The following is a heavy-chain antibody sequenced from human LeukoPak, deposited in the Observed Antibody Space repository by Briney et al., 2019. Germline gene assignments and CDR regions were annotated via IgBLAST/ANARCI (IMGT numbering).Heavy chain of an antibody. V-gene: IGHV4-39*01. J-gene: IGHJ4*02. CDR3: ARGFGYSYGKRTFDY. D-gene: IGHD5-18*01. Sequence: SETLSPTCTVSSGSIRSSSYYWGWIRQPPGKGLEWFGSIFYSGSTYYNPSLKSRVTVSVDTSKNQFSLKLSSVTAADTAVYYCARGFGYSYGKRTFDYWGQGTLVTVSS. CDR1: SGSIRSSSYY. CDR2: IFYSGST.